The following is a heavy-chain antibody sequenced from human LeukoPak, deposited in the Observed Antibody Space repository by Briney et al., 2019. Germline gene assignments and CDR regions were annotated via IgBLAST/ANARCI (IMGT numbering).Heavy chain of an antibody. CDR3: ERTPRIRVRGGGAFDI. CDR2: IYSGGFT. CDR1: GFTVSGNY. J-gene: IGHJ3*02. Sequence: GGSLRLSCAASGFTVSGNYMSGVRQAPGKGLDWVSVIYSGGFTYYADSVKGRFTISRDNSKTTLYLQMNSLRAEDTAVYYCERTPRIRVRGGGAFDIWGQGTMVTVSS. V-gene: IGHV3-53*05. D-gene: IGHD3-10*01.